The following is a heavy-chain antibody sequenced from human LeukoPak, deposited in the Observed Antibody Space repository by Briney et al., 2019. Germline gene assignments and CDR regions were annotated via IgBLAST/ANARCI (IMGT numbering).Heavy chain of an antibody. CDR2: ISSSSSYI. Sequence: PGGSLRLSCAASGFTFSSYSMNWVRQAPGKGLEWVSSISSSSSYIYYADSVKGRFTISRDNAKNSLYLQMNSLRAEDTAVYYCARVSGIAARQGPFDYWGQGTLVTVSS. CDR3: ARVSGIAARQGPFDY. J-gene: IGHJ4*02. CDR1: GFTFSSYS. D-gene: IGHD6-6*01. V-gene: IGHV3-21*01.